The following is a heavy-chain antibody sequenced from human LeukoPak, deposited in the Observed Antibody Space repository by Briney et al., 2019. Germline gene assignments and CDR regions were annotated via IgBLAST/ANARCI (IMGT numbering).Heavy chain of an antibody. CDR3: ARTPFYSSSWFWTDSGWNDLPHSSPFFDY. CDR2: INPNNGGT. Sequence: ASVKVSCKASGYTFADYYFHWVRQAPGQGLEWMGWINPNNGGTQYAQKFQGRVTLTRDTSISTAYMELSRLTSDDTAMYYCARTPFYSSSWFWTDSGWNDLPHSSPFFDYWGQGTLVTVSS. D-gene: IGHD6-13*01. V-gene: IGHV1-2*02. J-gene: IGHJ4*02. CDR1: GYTFADYY.